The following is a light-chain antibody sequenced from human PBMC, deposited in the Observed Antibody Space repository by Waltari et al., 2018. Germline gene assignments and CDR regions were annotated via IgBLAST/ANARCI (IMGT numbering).Light chain of an antibody. Sequence: IVMTQSQLSLPVTPGEPASISCRSSQSLLQSNGYNYLDWYLQKPGQSPQLLIYLGYNRASGVPDRFSGSGSGTDFTLKISRVEAEDVGVYYCIQTLQTPYTFGQGTKLEIK. CDR3: IQTLQTPYT. CDR2: LGY. J-gene: IGKJ2*01. CDR1: QSLLQSNGYNY. V-gene: IGKV2-28*01.